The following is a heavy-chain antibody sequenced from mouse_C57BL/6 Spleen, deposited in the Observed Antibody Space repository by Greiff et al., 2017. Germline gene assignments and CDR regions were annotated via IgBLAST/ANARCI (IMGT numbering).Heavy chain of an antibody. D-gene: IGHD2-3*01. J-gene: IGHJ1*03. V-gene: IGHV1-80*01. CDR2: IYPGDGDT. CDR3: AKGAFYDGYYWYFDV. Sequence: QVQLQQSGAELVKPGASVKISCKASGYAFSSYWMNWVKQRPGTGLEWIGQIYPGDGDTNYNGKFKGKATLTADKSSSTAYMQLSSLTSEDSAVYFCAKGAFYDGYYWYFDVWGTGTTVTVSS. CDR1: GYAFSSYW.